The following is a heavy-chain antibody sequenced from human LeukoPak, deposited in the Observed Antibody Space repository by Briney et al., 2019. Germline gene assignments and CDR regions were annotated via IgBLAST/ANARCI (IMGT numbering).Heavy chain of an antibody. CDR3: ARVRHSSSDY. J-gene: IGHJ4*02. V-gene: IGHV4-39*07. D-gene: IGHD6-13*01. Sequence: TASETLSLTCTVSGGSISSSSYYWGWIRQPPGKGLEWIGSIYYSGSTYYNPSLKSRVTISVDTSKNQFSLKLSSVTAADTAVYYCARVRHSSSDYWGQGTLVTASS. CDR2: IYYSGST. CDR1: GGSISSSSYY.